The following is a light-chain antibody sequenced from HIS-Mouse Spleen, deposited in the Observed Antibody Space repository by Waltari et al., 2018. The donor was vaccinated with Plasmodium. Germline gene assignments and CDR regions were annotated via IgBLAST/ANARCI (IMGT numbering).Light chain of an antibody. J-gene: IGKJ4*01. V-gene: IGKV1-8*01. CDR3: QQYYSYPLT. CDR1: QGISSY. Sequence: AIRMPQSPSSLSASTGERVTITCRACQGISSYLAWYQQKPGKAPKLLIYAASTLQSGVPSRFSGSGSGTDFTLTISCLQSEDFATYYCQQYYSYPLTFGGGTKVEIK. CDR2: AAS.